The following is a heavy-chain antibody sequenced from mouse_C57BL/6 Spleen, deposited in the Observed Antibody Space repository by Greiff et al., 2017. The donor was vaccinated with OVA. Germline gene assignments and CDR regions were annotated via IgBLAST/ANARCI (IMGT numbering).Heavy chain of an antibody. Sequence: EVKLMESGGGLVKPGGSLTLSCAASGFTFSSYAMSWVRQTPAKRLEWVATISDGGSYTYYPDNVKGRFTISRDTAKNNLYLQMSHLKSEDTAMYYCARDDYYGRTYFDYWGQGTTLTVSS. D-gene: IGHD1-1*01. V-gene: IGHV5-4*01. CDR3: ARDDYYGRTYFDY. CDR2: ISDGGSYT. CDR1: GFTFSSYA. J-gene: IGHJ2*01.